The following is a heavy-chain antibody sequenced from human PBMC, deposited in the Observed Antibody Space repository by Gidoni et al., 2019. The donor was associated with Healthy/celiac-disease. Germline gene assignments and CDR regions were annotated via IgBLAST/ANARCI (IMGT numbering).Heavy chain of an antibody. J-gene: IGHJ4*02. V-gene: IGHV3-23*01. CDR3: AKASGGSCYSAFDY. D-gene: IGHD2-15*01. CDR1: GFTFSSYA. CDR2: ISGRGGST. Sequence: EVQLLESGGGLVQPGGSLRLSCAASGFTFSSYAMSWVRQAPGKGLGWVSAISGRGGSTYYADSVKGRFTISRDNSKNTLYLQMNSLRAEDTAVYYCAKASGGSCYSAFDYWGQGTLVTVSS.